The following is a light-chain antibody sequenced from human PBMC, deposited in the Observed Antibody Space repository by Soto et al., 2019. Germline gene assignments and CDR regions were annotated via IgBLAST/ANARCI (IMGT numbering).Light chain of an antibody. CDR1: QSVSSY. CDR2: DAS. Sequence: EIVLTRSPATLSLSPGERATLSCRASQSVSSYLAWYQQKPGQAPRLLIYDASNRATGIPARFSGSGSGTDFTLTISGLEPEDFAVYYCQQRSNWPWTFGQGTKVDIK. V-gene: IGKV3-11*01. J-gene: IGKJ1*01. CDR3: QQRSNWPWT.